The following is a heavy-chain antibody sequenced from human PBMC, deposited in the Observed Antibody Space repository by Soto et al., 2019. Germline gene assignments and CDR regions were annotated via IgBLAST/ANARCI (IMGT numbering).Heavy chain of an antibody. CDR2: IYPGDSDT. V-gene: IGHV5-51*01. CDR3: SRRSDLGYCSGGSCARDWFDP. CDR1: GYSFTSYW. Sequence: GESLKISCKGSGYSFTSYWIGWVRQMPGKGLEWMGIIYPGDSDTRYSPYFQGQVTISADKSISTAYLQWSSLKASDTAMYYCSRRSDLGYCSGGSCARDWFDPWGQGTLVTV. D-gene: IGHD2-15*01. J-gene: IGHJ5*02.